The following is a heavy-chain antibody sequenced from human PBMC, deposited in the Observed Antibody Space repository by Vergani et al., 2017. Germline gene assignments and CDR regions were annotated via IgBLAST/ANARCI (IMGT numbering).Heavy chain of an antibody. D-gene: IGHD2-15*01. CDR3: TRHWAVVAANNWFDP. Sequence: QVHLQQWGAGPLKPSETLSLTCAVYGESFSDYYWSWIRQTPGKGLEWIGSIYYSGSTYYNPSLESRVTMSVDTSKSQFSLKLSSVTAADTAVYYCTRHWAVVAANNWFDPWGQGTLVTVSS. CDR1: GESFSDYY. CDR2: IYYSGST. J-gene: IGHJ5*02. V-gene: IGHV4-34*01.